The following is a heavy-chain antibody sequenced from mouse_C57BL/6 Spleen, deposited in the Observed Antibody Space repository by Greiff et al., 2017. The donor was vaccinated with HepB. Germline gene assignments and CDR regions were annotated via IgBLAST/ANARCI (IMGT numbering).Heavy chain of an antibody. D-gene: IGHD3-2*02. J-gene: IGHJ4*01. V-gene: IGHV1-26*01. CDR3: ARAAQALYAMDY. Sequence: VQLKHSGPELVKPGASVKISCKASGYTFTDYYMNWVKQSHGKSLEWIGDINPNNGGTSYNQKFKGKATLTVDKSSSTAYMELRSLTSEDSAVYYCARAAQALYAMDYWGQGTTVTVSS. CDR2: INPNNGGT. CDR1: GYTFTDYY.